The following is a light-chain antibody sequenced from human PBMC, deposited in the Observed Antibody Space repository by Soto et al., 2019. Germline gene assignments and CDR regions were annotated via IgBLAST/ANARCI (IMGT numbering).Light chain of an antibody. V-gene: IGKV3-11*01. J-gene: IGKJ1*01. CDR1: QSVSSY. CDR2: DAS. Sequence: EIVLTQSPATLSLSPGERATLSFRASQSVSSYLAWYQQKPGQAPRLLIYDASNRATGIPARFSGSGSGTDFTLTISSLEPEDFAVYYCQQRSNWPSGTFGQGTKVEIK. CDR3: QQRSNWPSGT.